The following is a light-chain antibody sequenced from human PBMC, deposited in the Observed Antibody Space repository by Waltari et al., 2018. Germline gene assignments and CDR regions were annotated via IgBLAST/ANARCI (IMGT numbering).Light chain of an antibody. CDR3: QQYNSYSLLT. CDR1: QSISNW. V-gene: IGKV1-5*03. Sequence: DIQMTQSPFTLSASVGDRVIITCRASQSISNWLAWYQHKPGKAPKLLIYKACTLASGVPSRFSGSGSGTDFSLTISSLQPDDFATYYCQQYNSYSLLTFGGGTKVEIK. CDR2: KAC. J-gene: IGKJ4*01.